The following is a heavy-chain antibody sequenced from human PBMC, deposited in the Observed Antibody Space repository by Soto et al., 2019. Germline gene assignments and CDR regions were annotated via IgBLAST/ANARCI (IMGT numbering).Heavy chain of an antibody. CDR2: VIPIFQST. CDR1: EGTFNSYA. CDR3: VRSSWDIAATITKHFGS. D-gene: IGHD5-12*01. Sequence: HVHLVQSAAEVKKPGSSVRVSCRPTEGTFNSYATSWVRQAPAQGLEWMGAVIPIFQSTSSSHTFQHRVTITADNSTSTAYMELSSLPSEDTASYSCVRSSWDIAATITKHFGSWGQGPLVTVSS. V-gene: IGHV1-69*06. J-gene: IGHJ4*02.